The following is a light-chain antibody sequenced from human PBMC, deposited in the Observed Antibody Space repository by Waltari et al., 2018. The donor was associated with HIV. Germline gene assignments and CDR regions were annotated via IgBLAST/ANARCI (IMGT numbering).Light chain of an antibody. V-gene: IGLV8-61*01. Sequence: QSVVTQEPSFSVSPGGTVTLTCGLESGSVSTSHYPRWYQQTPGQTPRTLIYNTNTRSSGVPGRFSGSILGSKAALTITGAQADDESVYYCLLYLGSGILVFGGGTKVTVL. J-gene: IGLJ3*02. CDR1: SGSVSTSHY. CDR3: LLYLGSGILV. CDR2: NTN.